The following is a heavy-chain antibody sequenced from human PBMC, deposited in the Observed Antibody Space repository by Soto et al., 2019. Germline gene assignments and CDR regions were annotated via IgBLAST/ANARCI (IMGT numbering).Heavy chain of an antibody. CDR1: GYTFTSYD. CDR3: ARGRGELVEIRANWFDP. Sequence: QVQLVQSGAEVKKPGASVKVSCKASGYTFTSYDINWVRQATGQVLEWMGWMNPNSGNTGYAQKFLGRVTMTRNTSISTAYMELSSLRSEDTAVYYCARGRGELVEIRANWFDPWGQGTLVTVSS. CDR2: MNPNSGNT. V-gene: IGHV1-8*01. D-gene: IGHD6-13*01. J-gene: IGHJ5*02.